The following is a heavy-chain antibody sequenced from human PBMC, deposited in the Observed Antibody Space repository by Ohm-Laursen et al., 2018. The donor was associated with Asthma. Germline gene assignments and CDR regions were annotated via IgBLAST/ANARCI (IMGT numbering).Heavy chain of an antibody. CDR3: ARGNLEGLL. CDR1: GFTITNYW. CDR2: INGDGGIK. D-gene: IGHD1-1*01. V-gene: IGHV3-74*01. J-gene: IGHJ4*02. Sequence: SLRLSCAASGFTITNYWMHWVRQAPGKGLVWVSRINGDGGIKSYAASVKGRFTISRDDAQNTVYLQMNSLRVDDTAVYYCARGNLEGLLWGQGTLVTVSS.